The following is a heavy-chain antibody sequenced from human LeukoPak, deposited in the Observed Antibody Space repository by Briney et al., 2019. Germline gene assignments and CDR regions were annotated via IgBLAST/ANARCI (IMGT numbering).Heavy chain of an antibody. CDR3: ARDSYYYGSGSSDAFDI. D-gene: IGHD3-10*01. CDR1: GGSISSSSYY. Sequence: KPSETLSLTCTVSGGSISSSSYYWGWIRQPPGKGLEWIGSIYHSGSTYYNPSLKSRVTISVDTSKNQFSLKLSSVTAADTAVYYCARDSYYYGSGSSDAFDIWGQGTMVTVSS. J-gene: IGHJ3*02. V-gene: IGHV4-39*07. CDR2: IYHSGST.